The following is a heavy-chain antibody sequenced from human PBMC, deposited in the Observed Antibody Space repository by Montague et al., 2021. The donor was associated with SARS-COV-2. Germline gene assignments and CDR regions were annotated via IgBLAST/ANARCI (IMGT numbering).Heavy chain of an antibody. D-gene: IGHD3-3*01. Sequence: SETLSLTCTVSGGSISGRFWSWIRQTPGKGLEWIEYISYSGATSSNPSLKSRVTLLVDTAVNQFSLKMRSVTAADTAIYYCARQQGLSGSGVVRLMELDIWGHGALVTVSS. J-gene: IGHJ4*01. CDR3: ARQQGLSGSGVVRLMELDI. CDR2: ISYSGAT. CDR1: GGSISGRF. V-gene: IGHV4-59*08.